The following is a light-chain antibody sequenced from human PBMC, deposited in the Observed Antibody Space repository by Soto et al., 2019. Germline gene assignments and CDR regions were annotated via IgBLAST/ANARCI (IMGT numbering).Light chain of an antibody. CDR3: QQYNNWPWT. CDR1: QSVSSSY. V-gene: IGKV3-15*01. Sequence: EIVLTQSPGTLSLSPGERSTLSFSSSQSVSSSYLAWYQQKPGQAPRLLICGASTRATGIPARFSGSGSGTEFTLTISSLQSEDFAVYYCQQYNNWPWTFGQGTKVDIK. CDR2: GAS. J-gene: IGKJ1*01.